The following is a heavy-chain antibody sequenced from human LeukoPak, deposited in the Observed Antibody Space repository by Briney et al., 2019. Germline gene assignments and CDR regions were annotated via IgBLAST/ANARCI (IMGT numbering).Heavy chain of an antibody. V-gene: IGHV4-4*07. CDR2: SYTSGST. J-gene: IGHJ2*01. D-gene: IGHD4-17*01. Sequence: SETLSLTCTVSGGSISSYYWSWIRQPAGKGLEWIGRSYTSGSTNYNPSLKSRVTMSVDTSKNQFSLKQSSVTAADTAVYYCSRDPPYGEYWYFDLWGRGTLVTVSS. CDR1: GGSISSYY. CDR3: SRDPPYGEYWYFDL.